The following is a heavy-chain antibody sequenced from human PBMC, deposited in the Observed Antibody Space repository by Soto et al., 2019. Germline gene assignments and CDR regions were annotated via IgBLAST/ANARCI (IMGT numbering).Heavy chain of an antibody. J-gene: IGHJ4*02. CDR1: GGSITRGGHY. CDR2: HYDSGNMY. D-gene: IGHD3-10*02. Sequence: QVHLQESGPGLVKPSQTLSLTCTVSGGSITRGGHYWGWIRQCPGKGLEWIGHHYDSGNMYFYNPCLKSRVTISAYTSRNQFSLSLSSLTAADTAVYYCARVDHRGYFSVLTDFWGQGILVTVSS. CDR3: ARVDHRGYFSVLTDF. V-gene: IGHV4-31*03.